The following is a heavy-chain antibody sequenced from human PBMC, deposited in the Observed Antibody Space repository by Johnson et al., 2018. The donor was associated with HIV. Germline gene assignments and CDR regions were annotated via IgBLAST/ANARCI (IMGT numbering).Heavy chain of an antibody. CDR2: IYSGGSS. CDR3: AKGQVVVAATSAFDI. Sequence: VQLVESGGGLSQPGGSLRLSCAASGFIVSSNYMTWVRQAPGKGLEWVSIIYSGGSSYYADSVKGRFTISRDNSKNTLYVQMNSLRGEDTAVYYCAKGQVVVAATSAFDIWGQGTMVTVSS. D-gene: IGHD2-15*01. CDR1: GFIVSSNY. J-gene: IGHJ3*02. V-gene: IGHV3-66*03.